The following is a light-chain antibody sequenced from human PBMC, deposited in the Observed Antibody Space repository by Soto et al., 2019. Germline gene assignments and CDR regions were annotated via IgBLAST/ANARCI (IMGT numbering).Light chain of an antibody. CDR3: MQALQTPCT. CDR2: LGS. Sequence: DIVMTQSPLSLPVTPGEPASISGRSSQSLLHTNGYNYLDWYLQKPGQSPQLLIYLGSNRASGVPARFTGCGSGTDFTLKITRVEAEDVGVYYCMQALQTPCTFGQGTKLEIK. V-gene: IGKV2-28*01. J-gene: IGKJ2*02. CDR1: QSLLHTNGYNY.